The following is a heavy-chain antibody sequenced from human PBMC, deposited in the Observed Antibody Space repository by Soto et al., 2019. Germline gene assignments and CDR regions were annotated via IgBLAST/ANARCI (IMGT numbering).Heavy chain of an antibody. CDR3: ATQLEYSSSQPYFDY. Sequence: ASVKVSCKASGYTFTSYGISWVRQAPGQGLEWMGWISAYNGNTNYAQKLQGRVTMTTDTSTSTAYMELRGLRSDDTAVYYCATQLEYSSSQPYFDYWGQGTLVTVSS. J-gene: IGHJ4*02. CDR2: ISAYNGNT. D-gene: IGHD6-13*01. V-gene: IGHV1-18*01. CDR1: GYTFTSYG.